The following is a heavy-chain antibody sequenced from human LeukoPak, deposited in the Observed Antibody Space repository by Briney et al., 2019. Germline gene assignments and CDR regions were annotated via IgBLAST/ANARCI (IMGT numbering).Heavy chain of an antibody. CDR3: ARDGFYYDSSGYYPED. Sequence: ASVKVSCKASGYTFTGYYMHWVRQAPGQGLEWMGWINPNSGGTNYAQKFQGRVTMTRDTSISTAYMELSRLRSDHTAVYYCARDGFYYDSSGYYPEDWGQGTLVTVSS. D-gene: IGHD3-22*01. J-gene: IGHJ4*02. CDR2: INPNSGGT. V-gene: IGHV1-2*02. CDR1: GYTFTGYY.